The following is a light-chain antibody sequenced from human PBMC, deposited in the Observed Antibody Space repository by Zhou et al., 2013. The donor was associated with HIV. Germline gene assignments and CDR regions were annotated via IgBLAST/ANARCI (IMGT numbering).Light chain of an antibody. CDR2: DVS. V-gene: IGLV2-14*03. Sequence: QSALTQPASVSGSPGQSITISCTGTTSDVGAYNYVYWYQQHPGKAPKLIIYDVSDRPSGVSSRFSGSKSGNTASLTISGLQSEDEADYYCSSYTSSSTWVFGGGTKLTVL. CDR3: SSYTSSSTWV. CDR1: TSDVGAYNY. J-gene: IGLJ3*02.